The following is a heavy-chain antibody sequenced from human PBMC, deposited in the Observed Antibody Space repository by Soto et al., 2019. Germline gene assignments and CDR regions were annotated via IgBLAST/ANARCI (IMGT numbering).Heavy chain of an antibody. CDR2: IYPSVSS. CDR3: AREKVGTTFFDN. D-gene: IGHD1-1*01. CDR1: GFAISRGYY. Sequence: KPSETLSLTCSVAGFAISRGYYWSWVRQPPGKGLEWIGSIYPSVSSHHNPSLETRVRLSIDTSKNQFTLNLTSVTAADTALYYCAREKVGTTFFDNCGQGIQVTVSS. V-gene: IGHV4-38-2*02. J-gene: IGHJ4*02.